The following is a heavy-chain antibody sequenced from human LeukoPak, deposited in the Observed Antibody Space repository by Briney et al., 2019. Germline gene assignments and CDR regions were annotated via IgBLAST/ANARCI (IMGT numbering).Heavy chain of an antibody. Sequence: QAGGSLRLSCAASGFTFSSYAMTWVRQAPGKGLEWVSTITSGGEIYYTDSVKGRFTISRDNSRNTLYLQMDSLRAEDTAVYYCAKKYAVDSTNWYKIFDHWGQGTLVTVST. CDR3: AKKYAVDSTNWYKIFDH. V-gene: IGHV3-23*01. CDR1: GFTFSSYA. D-gene: IGHD1/OR15-1a*01. J-gene: IGHJ5*02. CDR2: ITSGGEI.